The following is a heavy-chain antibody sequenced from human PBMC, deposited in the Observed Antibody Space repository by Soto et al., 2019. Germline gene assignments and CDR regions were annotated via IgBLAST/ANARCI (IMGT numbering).Heavy chain of an antibody. Sequence: EVQLLESGGGLVQPGGSLRLSCAASGFIFSNQAMCWVRQGPGKGLEWVSCISDRGDETFFLDSVKGRFAISRDNSENMLFLQMSSLRAEDTAIYYCARRDTYRWGHFDYWGQGTQVTVSS. J-gene: IGHJ4*02. CDR2: ISDRGDET. CDR3: ARRDTYRWGHFDY. CDR1: GFIFSNQA. V-gene: IGHV3-23*01. D-gene: IGHD3-16*02.